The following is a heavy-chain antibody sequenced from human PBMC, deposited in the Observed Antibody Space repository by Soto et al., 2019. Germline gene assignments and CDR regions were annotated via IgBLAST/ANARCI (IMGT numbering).Heavy chain of an antibody. J-gene: IGHJ6*02. CDR3: AKDSLEYYYDSSGYYPSDCYGMDV. V-gene: IGHV3-23*01. CDR1: GFTFSSYA. Sequence: PGGSLRLSCAASGFTFSSYAMSWVRQAPGKGLEWVSAISGSGGSTYYADSVKGLFTISRDNSENTLYLQMNSLRAEDTAVYYCAKDSLEYYYDSSGYYPSDCYGMDVWGQGTTVTVSS. CDR2: ISGSGGST. D-gene: IGHD3-22*01.